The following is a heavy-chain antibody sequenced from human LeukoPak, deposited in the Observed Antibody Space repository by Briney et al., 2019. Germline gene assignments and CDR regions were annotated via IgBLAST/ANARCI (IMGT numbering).Heavy chain of an antibody. D-gene: IGHD3-22*01. Sequence: ASVKVSCKASGYTFTSYGISWVRQAPGQGLEWMGWINPNSGGTNYAQKFQGRVTMTRDTSISTAYMELSRLRSDETAVYYCARDPTPEYYYDSSGYFTWGQGTLVTVSS. CDR2: INPNSGGT. J-gene: IGHJ5*02. CDR1: GYTFTSYG. V-gene: IGHV1-2*02. CDR3: ARDPTPEYYYDSSGYFT.